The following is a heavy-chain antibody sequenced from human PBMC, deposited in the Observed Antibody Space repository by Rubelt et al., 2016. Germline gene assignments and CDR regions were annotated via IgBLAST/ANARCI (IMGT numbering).Heavy chain of an antibody. D-gene: IGHD4-17*01. V-gene: IGHV1-3*01. CDR2: IDAGNGDT. CDR1: GYPFATYA. CDR3: ARFALPAVTTAYYYYALDV. J-gene: IGHJ6*02. Sequence: QVQLVQSGAEVKRPGASEKVSCKASGYPFATYAMHWVRQAPGQRLEWMGWIDAGNGDTKYSINLQGRVTLTRDTSASTAYMELSSLRSEDSAVYYCARFALPAVTTAYYYYALDVWGQGTTVTVSS.